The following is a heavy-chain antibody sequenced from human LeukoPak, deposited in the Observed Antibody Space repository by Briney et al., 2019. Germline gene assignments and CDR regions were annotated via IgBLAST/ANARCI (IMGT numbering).Heavy chain of an antibody. Sequence: SETLSLTCTVSGGSISGYYWSWIRQPAGKGLEWIGRTYATGSTNYNPSLKGRVTMSVDTSKNQFSLRLTSLTAADTAVYYCTRAGYGDYGAVDSWGQGTLVTVSS. J-gene: IGHJ4*02. CDR1: GGSISGYY. CDR3: TRAGYGDYGAVDS. CDR2: TYATGST. D-gene: IGHD4-17*01. V-gene: IGHV4-4*07.